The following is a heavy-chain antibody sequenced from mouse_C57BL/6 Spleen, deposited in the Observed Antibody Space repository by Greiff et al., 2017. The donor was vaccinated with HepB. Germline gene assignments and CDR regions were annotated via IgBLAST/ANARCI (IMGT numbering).Heavy chain of an antibody. V-gene: IGHV1-53*01. CDR3: ARSHYYGSSYVGY. CDR2: INPSNGGT. D-gene: IGHD1-1*01. J-gene: IGHJ2*01. Sequence: QVQLQQSGTELVKPGASVKLSCKASGYTFTSYWMHWVQQRPGQGLEWIGNINPSNGGTNYNEKFKSKATLTVDKSSSTAYMQLSSLTSEDSAVYYCARSHYYGSSYVGYWGQGTTLTVSS. CDR1: GYTFTSYW.